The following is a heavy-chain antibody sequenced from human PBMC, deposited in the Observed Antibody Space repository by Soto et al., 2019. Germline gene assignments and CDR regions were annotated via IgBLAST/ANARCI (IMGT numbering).Heavy chain of an antibody. V-gene: IGHV3-23*01. D-gene: IGHD5-12*01. Sequence: EVQLLESGGGLVQPGGSLRLSCAASGFTFSSYAMSWVRQAPGKGLEWVSAISGSGGSTYYADSVKGRFTISRDNSKNTLYLQMNSLRAEDTAVYYCVIGHVEMATIYYFDYWGQGTLVTVSS. J-gene: IGHJ4*02. CDR2: ISGSGGST. CDR3: VIGHVEMATIYYFDY. CDR1: GFTFSSYA.